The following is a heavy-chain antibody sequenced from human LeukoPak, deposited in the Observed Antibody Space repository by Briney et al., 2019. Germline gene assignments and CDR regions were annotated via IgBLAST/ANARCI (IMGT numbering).Heavy chain of an antibody. CDR2: INPSGGST. J-gene: IGHJ5*02. CDR3: ARRLIHGSESFRVNWFDP. Sequence: ASVKVSCKASGYTFTGYYMHWVRQAPGQGLEWMGIINPSGGSTSYAQKFQGRVTMTRDTSTSTVYMELSSLRSEDTAVYYCARRLIHGSESFRVNWFDPWGQGTLVTVSS. V-gene: IGHV1-46*01. CDR1: GYTFTGYY. D-gene: IGHD3-10*01.